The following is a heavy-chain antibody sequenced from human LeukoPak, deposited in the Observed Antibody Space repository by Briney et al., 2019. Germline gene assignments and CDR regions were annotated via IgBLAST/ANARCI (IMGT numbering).Heavy chain of an antibody. CDR3: AKGIPSDF. V-gene: IGHV3-30*18. CDR2: ISYDGSNK. CDR1: GFTFSSYG. J-gene: IGHJ4*02. Sequence: PGRSLRLSCAASGFTFSSYGMHWVRQVPGKGLEWVAVISYDGSNKYYADSVKGRFTISRDNSKNTLYLQMNSLRAEDTAVYYCAKGIPSDFWGQGTLVTVSS.